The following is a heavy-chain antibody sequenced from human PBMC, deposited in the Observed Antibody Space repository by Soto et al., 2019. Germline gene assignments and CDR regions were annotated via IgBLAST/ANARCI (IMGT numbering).Heavy chain of an antibody. V-gene: IGHV4-30-2*01. CDR3: ASMMTTVTAIDFLLNRSPDL. Sequence: GKGLEWIGYIYHSGSTYYNPSLKSRVTISVDRSKNQFSLKLSSVTAADIAVYYCASMMTTVTAIDFLLNRSPDL. D-gene: IGHD4-4*01. J-gene: IGHJ2*01. CDR2: IYHSGST.